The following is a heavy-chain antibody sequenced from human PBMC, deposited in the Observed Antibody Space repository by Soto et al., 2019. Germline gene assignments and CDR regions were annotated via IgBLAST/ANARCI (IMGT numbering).Heavy chain of an antibody. CDR3: ARGAKGGSGYRFDY. V-gene: IGHV3-21*01. CDR1: GFTFSSYS. CDR2: ISSSSSYI. Sequence: EVQLVESGGGLVKPGGSLRLSCAASGFTFSSYSMNWVRQAPGKGLEWVSSISSSSSYIYYADSVKGRFTISRDNAKHSLYLQMNSLRAEDTAVYYCARGAKGGSGYRFDYWGQGTLVTVSS. J-gene: IGHJ4*02. D-gene: IGHD3-22*01.